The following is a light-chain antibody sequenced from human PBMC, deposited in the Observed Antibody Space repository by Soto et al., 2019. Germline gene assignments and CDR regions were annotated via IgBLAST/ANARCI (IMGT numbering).Light chain of an antibody. J-gene: IGKJ2*01. CDR3: QQSYSTLPYT. CDR1: RNISSD. CDR2: RAS. V-gene: IGKV1-39*01. Sequence: IQMTQSPSSLSASVGDRVTLRCRASRNISSDLNWYQQKPGKAPKLLIYRASTLQNGVPSRFSGAGSATYFTLTIASLQPEDFATYSCQQSYSTLPYTFGQGTKVEIK.